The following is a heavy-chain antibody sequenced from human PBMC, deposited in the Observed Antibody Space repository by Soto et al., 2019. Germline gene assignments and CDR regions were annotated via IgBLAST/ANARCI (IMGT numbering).Heavy chain of an antibody. CDR1: GFTFSSYS. J-gene: IGHJ4*02. V-gene: IGHV3-48*04. Sequence: GSLRLSCAASGFTFSSYSMNWVRQAPGKGPEWVSYISRNSVTIYYADSVKGRFTISRDNAKNSLYLQMNSLGTEDSAFYYCARRKAVAGPYFDYWGPGTLVTVSS. D-gene: IGHD6-19*01. CDR2: ISRNSVTI. CDR3: ARRKAVAGPYFDY.